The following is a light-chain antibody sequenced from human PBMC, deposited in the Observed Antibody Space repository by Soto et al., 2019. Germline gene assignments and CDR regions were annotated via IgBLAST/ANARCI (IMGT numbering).Light chain of an antibody. Sequence: EIVMTQSPATLSVSPGERATLSCRASQSVGSDLAWYQQKPGQAPRPLIYGASSRATGIPDRFSGSGSGTDFTLTISRLEPEDFAVYYCQQYGSWAFGQGTKVDIK. CDR3: QQYGSWA. J-gene: IGKJ1*01. CDR2: GAS. CDR1: QSVGSD. V-gene: IGKV3-20*01.